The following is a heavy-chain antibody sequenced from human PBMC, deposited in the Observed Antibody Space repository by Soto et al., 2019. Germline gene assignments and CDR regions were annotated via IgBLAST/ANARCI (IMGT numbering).Heavy chain of an antibody. J-gene: IGHJ6*02. CDR1: GLTFSAFG. Sequence: EVQLVESGGGLVKPGGSLRLSCAASGLTFSAFGMNWVRQAPGKGLEWVSSISSGGEYLDYAGSVKGRLTISRDNAKNSLFLQLDSLIVEATAVYYGATDGAAGAVMGVWGQGTTVTVSS. CDR2: ISSGGEYL. V-gene: IGHV3-21*01. CDR3: ATDGAAGAVMGV. D-gene: IGHD6-13*01.